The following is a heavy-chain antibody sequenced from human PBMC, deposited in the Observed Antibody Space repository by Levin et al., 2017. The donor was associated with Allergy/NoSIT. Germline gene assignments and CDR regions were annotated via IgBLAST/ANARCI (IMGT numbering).Heavy chain of an antibody. CDR3: AKGYGSGSYYPTDY. CDR2: ISYDGSNK. Sequence: GESLKISCAASGFTFSSYGMHWVRQAPGKGLEWVAVISYDGSNKYYADSVKGRFTISRDNSKNTLYLQMNSLRAEDTAVYYCAKGYGSGSYYPTDYWGQGTLVTVSS. V-gene: IGHV3-30*18. D-gene: IGHD3-10*01. J-gene: IGHJ4*02. CDR1: GFTFSSYG.